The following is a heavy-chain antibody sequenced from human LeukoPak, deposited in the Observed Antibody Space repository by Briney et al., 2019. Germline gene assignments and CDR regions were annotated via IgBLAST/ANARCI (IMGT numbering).Heavy chain of an antibody. CDR2: VNPSGGST. V-gene: IGHV1-46*04. J-gene: IGHJ3*02. D-gene: IGHD2-15*01. Sequence: ASVKVSCKASGYTFTSYYIHWVRQAPGQGLEWMELVNPSGGSTTYAQKLQGRVTMTRDMSTTTVYMELSSLRSEDTAVYYCGRTYCSGGTCSSGAFDIWGQGTMVTVSS. CDR1: GYTFTSYY. CDR3: GRTYCSGGTCSSGAFDI.